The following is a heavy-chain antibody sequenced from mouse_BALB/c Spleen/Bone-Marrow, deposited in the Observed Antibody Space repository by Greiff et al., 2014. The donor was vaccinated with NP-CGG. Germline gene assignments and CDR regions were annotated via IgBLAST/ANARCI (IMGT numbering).Heavy chain of an antibody. CDR1: GYTFTDYY. CDR2: IHPGSGNT. Sequence: QVQLQQSGAELARPGASVKLSCKASGYTFTDYYVSWVKQRTGQGLEWIGEIHPGSGNTYYNEKFKGKATLTADRSSSTAYMQLSSLTSEDSAVYFCARAASLDYWGQGTSVAVSS. V-gene: IGHV1-77*01. J-gene: IGHJ4*01. CDR3: ARAASLDY.